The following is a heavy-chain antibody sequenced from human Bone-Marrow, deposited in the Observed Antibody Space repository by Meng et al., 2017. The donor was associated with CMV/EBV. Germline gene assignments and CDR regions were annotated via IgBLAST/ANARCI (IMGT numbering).Heavy chain of an antibody. Sequence: GESLKISCAASGFTFSSYSMNWVRQAPGKGLEWVSSISSSSGYIYYADSVKGRFTISRDNAKNSLYLQMNSLRAEDTAVYYCARETAQWLGLKNQQLDYWGQGTLVTVSS. J-gene: IGHJ4*02. D-gene: IGHD6-19*01. CDR3: ARETAQWLGLKNQQLDY. CDR2: ISSSSGYI. V-gene: IGHV3-21*01. CDR1: GFTFSSYS.